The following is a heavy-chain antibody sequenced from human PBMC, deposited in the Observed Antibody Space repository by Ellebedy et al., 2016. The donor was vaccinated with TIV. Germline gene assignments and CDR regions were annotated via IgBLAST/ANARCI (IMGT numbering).Heavy chain of an antibody. CDR3: AKGLVDTAMADY. CDR2: ISNTNSYI. CDR1: GSTFSGYT. D-gene: IGHD5-18*01. Sequence: GESLKISCAASGSTFSGYTMNWVRQAPGKGLEWVSSISNTNSYIYYADSVKGRFTISRDNAKNSLYLQMNSLRAEDTAVYYCAKGLVDTAMADYWGQGTLVTVSS. V-gene: IGHV3-21*01. J-gene: IGHJ4*02.